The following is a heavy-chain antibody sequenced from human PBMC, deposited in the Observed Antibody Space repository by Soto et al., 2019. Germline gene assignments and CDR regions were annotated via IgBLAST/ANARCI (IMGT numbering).Heavy chain of an antibody. CDR2: ISSSSTYI. CDR3: LIAVAGSFAPDY. J-gene: IGHJ4*02. V-gene: IGHV3-21*01. Sequence: GGSLRLSXAASGFTFSTYSMNWVRQAPGKGLEWVPYISSSSTYIYYADSVKGRFTISRDNAKNSLYLQMNSLRAEDTAVYYCLIAVAGSFAPDYWGQGTLVTVSS. CDR1: GFTFSTYS. D-gene: IGHD6-19*01.